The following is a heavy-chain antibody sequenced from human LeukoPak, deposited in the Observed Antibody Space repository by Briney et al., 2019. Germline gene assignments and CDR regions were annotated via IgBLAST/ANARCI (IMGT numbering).Heavy chain of an antibody. CDR1: GYTFTGYN. V-gene: IGHV1-2*02. CDR3: AWSGYDQYYFDY. CDR2: INPNSGGT. Sequence: ASVTVSCKASGYTFTGYNMHWVRQAPGQGLEWMGWINPNSGGTNYAQKFKGRVTMTRDTSISTAYMELSRLRSDDTAVYYCAWSGYDQYYFDYWGQGTLVTVSS. D-gene: IGHD5-12*01. J-gene: IGHJ4*02.